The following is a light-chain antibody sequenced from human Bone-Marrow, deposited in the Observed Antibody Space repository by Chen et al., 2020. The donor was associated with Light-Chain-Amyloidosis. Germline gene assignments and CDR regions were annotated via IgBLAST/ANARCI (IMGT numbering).Light chain of an antibody. CDR3: QSADSSGTDEVI. J-gene: IGLJ2*01. CDR1: DLPTKY. Sequence: SYELTQPPSVSVSPGQTARITCSGDDLPTKYAYWYQQKPGLAPVLVIHRDTERPSGISERFSGSSSGTTATWTISVVQAEDEGDYHCQSADSSGTDEVIFGGGTKLTVL. V-gene: IGLV3-25*03. CDR2: RDT.